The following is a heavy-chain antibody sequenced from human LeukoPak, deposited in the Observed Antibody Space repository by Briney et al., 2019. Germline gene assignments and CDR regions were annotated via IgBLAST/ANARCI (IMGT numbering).Heavy chain of an antibody. CDR1: GFTFSNAW. Sequence: PGGSLRLSCAASGFTFSNAWMSWVRQAPGKGLEWVSSISTTSTYIYHADSVKGRFTISRDNAKNSLYLQMNSLRAEDTAVYYCAKDLGPTAPYYDNWGQGTLVTVSS. CDR3: AKDLGPTAPYYDN. V-gene: IGHV3-21*01. CDR2: ISTTSTYI. J-gene: IGHJ4*02.